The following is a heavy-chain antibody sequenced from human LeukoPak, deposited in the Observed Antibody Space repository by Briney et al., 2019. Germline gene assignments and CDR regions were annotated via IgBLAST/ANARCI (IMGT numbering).Heavy chain of an antibody. D-gene: IGHD2-2*01. CDR3: ARGREDCSSTSCYGHWFDP. Sequence: ASVKVSCKASGGTFSSYTISWVRQAPGQGLEWMGRIIPILGIANYAQKFQGRVTITADKSTSTAYMELSSLRSEDTAVYYCARGREDCSSTSCYGHWFDPWGQGTLVTVSS. CDR2: IIPILGIA. V-gene: IGHV1-69*02. J-gene: IGHJ5*02. CDR1: GGTFSSYT.